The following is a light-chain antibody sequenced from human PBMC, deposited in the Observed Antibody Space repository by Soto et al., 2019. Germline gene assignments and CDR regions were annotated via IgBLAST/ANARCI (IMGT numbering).Light chain of an antibody. Sequence: DVVLTQTPLSLSVAPGRPASISCKAGQSLLHITGETFLFWYLQKPGQSPQLLIYEVSTRVSGVPDRFSGSGSGTDFTLEISRVETDDVGIYYCMQSTQLPPTFGQGTRLEI. V-gene: IGKV2D-29*02. J-gene: IGKJ5*01. CDR3: MQSTQLPPT. CDR1: QSLLHITGETF. CDR2: EVS.